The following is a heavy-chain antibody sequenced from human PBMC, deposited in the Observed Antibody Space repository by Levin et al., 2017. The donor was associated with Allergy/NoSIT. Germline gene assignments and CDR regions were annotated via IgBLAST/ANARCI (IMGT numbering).Heavy chain of an antibody. CDR3: MNQQVLKACRSWYPMCGVFHI. CDR2: IYYSGST. J-gene: IGHJ3*02. D-gene: IGHD6-13*01. CDR1: GDSISSNNSY. Sequence: SETLSLTCSVSGDSISSNNSYWGWIRQPAGKGLEWIGSIYYSGSTYYNPSLKSRATILADTSKNQFSLKVTSVTTADSAMYYCMNQQVLKACRSWYPMCGVFHIWCQGRAVTVSS. V-gene: IGHV4-39*01.